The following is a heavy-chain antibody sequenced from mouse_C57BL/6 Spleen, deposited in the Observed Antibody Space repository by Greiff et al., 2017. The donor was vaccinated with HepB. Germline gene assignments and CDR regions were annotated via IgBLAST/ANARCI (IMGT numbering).Heavy chain of an antibody. V-gene: IGHV1-61*01. CDR3: AIITTVVARDY. Sequence: QVHVKQPGAELVRPGSSVKLSCKASGYTFTSYWMDWVKQRPGQGLEWIGNIYPSDSETHYNQKFKDKATLTVDKSSSTAYMQLSSLTSEDSAVYYCAIITTVVARDYWGQGTTLTVSS. CDR1: GYTFTSYW. D-gene: IGHD1-1*01. CDR2: IYPSDSET. J-gene: IGHJ2*01.